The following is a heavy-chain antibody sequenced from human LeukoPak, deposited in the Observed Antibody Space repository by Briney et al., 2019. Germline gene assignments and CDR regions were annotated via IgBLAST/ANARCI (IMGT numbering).Heavy chain of an antibody. Sequence: SETLSLTCAVYGGSFSGHYWSWIRQPPGKGLEWIGEINHSGSTNYNPSLKSRVTISVDTSKNQFSLKLSSVTAADTAVYYCARLRGELRYFDWLSSGLFDYWGQGTLVTVSS. CDR2: INHSGST. CDR3: ARLRGELRYFDWLSSGLFDY. V-gene: IGHV4-34*01. J-gene: IGHJ4*02. D-gene: IGHD3-9*01. CDR1: GGSFSGHY.